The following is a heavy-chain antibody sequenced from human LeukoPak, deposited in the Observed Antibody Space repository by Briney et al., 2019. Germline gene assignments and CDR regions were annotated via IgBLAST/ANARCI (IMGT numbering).Heavy chain of an antibody. CDR2: IKPDGSEK. J-gene: IGHJ4*02. CDR3: AREGLRRWLQADFDY. Sequence: GGSLRLSCAASGFTFSNYWMSWVRQAPGKGLEWVANIKPDGSEKYYVDSVKGRFTISRDNAKNSLYLQMNSLRAEDTAVYYCAREGLRRWLQADFDYWGQGTLVTVSS. D-gene: IGHD5-24*01. CDR1: GFTFSNYW. V-gene: IGHV3-7*01.